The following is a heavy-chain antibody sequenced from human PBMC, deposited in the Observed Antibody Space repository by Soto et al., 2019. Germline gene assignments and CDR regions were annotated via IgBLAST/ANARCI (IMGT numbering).Heavy chain of an antibody. Sequence: SQTLSLTCAISGDSVSSNSAAWNWIRQSPSRGLEWLGRTYYRSKWYNDYAVSVKSRITINPDTSKNQFSLQLNSVTPEDTAVYYCARIPLNYDFWSGYYYYYGMDVWGQGTTVTVSS. CDR2: TYYRSKWYN. V-gene: IGHV6-1*01. D-gene: IGHD3-3*01. CDR1: GDSVSSNSAA. CDR3: ARIPLNYDFWSGYYYYYGMDV. J-gene: IGHJ6*02.